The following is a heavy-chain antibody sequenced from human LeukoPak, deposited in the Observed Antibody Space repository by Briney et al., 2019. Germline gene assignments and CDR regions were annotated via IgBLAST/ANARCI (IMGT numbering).Heavy chain of an antibody. Sequence: ASVKVSCKASGYTLTGYYMHWVRQAPGQGLEWMGWINPNSGGTNYAQKFQGMVTMTRDTSISTAYMELSRLRSDDTAVYYCARRLGLLWFGEGLFYYWGQGTLVTVSS. V-gene: IGHV1-2*02. D-gene: IGHD3-10*01. CDR1: GYTLTGYY. CDR2: INPNSGGT. J-gene: IGHJ4*02. CDR3: ARRLGLLWFGEGLFYY.